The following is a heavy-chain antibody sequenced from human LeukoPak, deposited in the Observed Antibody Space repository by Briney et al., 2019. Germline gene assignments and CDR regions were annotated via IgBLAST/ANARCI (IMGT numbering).Heavy chain of an antibody. CDR2: IGTTSGAI. CDR1: GFTFSNAW. D-gene: IGHD2-21*02. J-gene: IGHJ4*02. CDR3: ARFRTWGDKAFDY. V-gene: IGHV3-48*01. Sequence: GGSLRLSCAASGFTFSNAWMNWVRQAPGKGLEWVSYIGTTSGAIYYADSVKGRFTISRDSAKNSLYLQMNSLRAEDTAVYYCARFRTWGDKAFDYWGQGTLVTVSS.